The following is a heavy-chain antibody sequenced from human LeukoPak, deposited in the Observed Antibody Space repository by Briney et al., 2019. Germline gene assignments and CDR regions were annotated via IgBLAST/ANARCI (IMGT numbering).Heavy chain of an antibody. V-gene: IGHV3-9*01. Sequence: PGGSLRLSCAASGFTFDDYAMHWVRHAPGKGLEWVSGISWNSGSIGYADSVKGRFTISRDNAKNSLYLQMNSLRAEDTALYYCAKGRGIADDAFDVWGQGTMVTVSS. D-gene: IGHD6-13*01. J-gene: IGHJ3*01. CDR2: ISWNSGSI. CDR3: AKGRGIADDAFDV. CDR1: GFTFDDYA.